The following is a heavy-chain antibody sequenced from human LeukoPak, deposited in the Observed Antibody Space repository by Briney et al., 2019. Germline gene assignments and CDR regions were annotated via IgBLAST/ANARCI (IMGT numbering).Heavy chain of an antibody. CDR1: GFTSSSYN. CDR2: ISSSSSYI. J-gene: IGHJ4*02. CDR3: ARGRDGSQSPIGD. D-gene: IGHD5-24*01. V-gene: IGHV3-21*01. Sequence: GGSLRLSCAASGFTSSSYNMNWVRQAPGKGLEWDSSISSSSSYIYYADSVRGRFTISRDNAKNSLYLQMNSLRAEDTAVYYCARGRDGSQSPIGDWGQGTLVTVSS.